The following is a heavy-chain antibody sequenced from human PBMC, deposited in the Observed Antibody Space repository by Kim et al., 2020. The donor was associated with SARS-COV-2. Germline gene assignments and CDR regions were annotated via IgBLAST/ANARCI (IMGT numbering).Heavy chain of an antibody. V-gene: IGHV5-51*01. J-gene: IGHJ6*02. CDR1: GYSFTSYW. Sequence: GESLKISCKGSGYSFTSYWIGWVRQMPGKGLEWMGIIYPGDSDTRYSPSFQGQVTISADKSISTAYLQWSSLKASDTAMYYCARRCSGGSCYSYYGMDVWGQGTTVTVSS. CDR3: ARRCSGGSCYSYYGMDV. CDR2: IYPGDSDT. D-gene: IGHD2-15*01.